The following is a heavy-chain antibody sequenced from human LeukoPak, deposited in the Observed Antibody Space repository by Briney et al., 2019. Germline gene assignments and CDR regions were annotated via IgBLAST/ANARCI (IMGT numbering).Heavy chain of an antibody. D-gene: IGHD3-9*01. CDR3: ARMYDILTGYRYYFDY. CDR1: GFTFDNYG. CDR2: INWNGGST. J-gene: IGHJ4*02. V-gene: IGHV3-20*04. Sequence: GGSLRLSCAASGFTFDNYGMSWVRQAPGKGLEWVSGINWNGGSTDYADSVKGQFTISRDNAKNSLYLQMNSLRAEDTALYYCARMYDILTGYRYYFDYWGQGTLVTVSS.